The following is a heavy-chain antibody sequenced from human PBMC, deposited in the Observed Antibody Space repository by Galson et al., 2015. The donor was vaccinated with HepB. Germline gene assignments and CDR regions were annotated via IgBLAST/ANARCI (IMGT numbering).Heavy chain of an antibody. J-gene: IGHJ6*02. D-gene: IGHD2-15*01. V-gene: IGHV3-30*18. CDR3: AKEHGGSRLETGYGMDV. CDR2: ISYDGSNK. CDR1: GFTFSSYG. Sequence: SLRLSCAASGFTFSSYGMHWVRQAPGKGLEWEAVISYDGSNKYYADSVKGRFTISRDNSKNTLYLQMNSLRAEDTAVYYCAKEHGGSRLETGYGMDVWGQGTTVTVSS.